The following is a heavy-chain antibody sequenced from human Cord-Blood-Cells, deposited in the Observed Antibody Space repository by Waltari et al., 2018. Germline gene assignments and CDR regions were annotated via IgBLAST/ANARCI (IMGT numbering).Heavy chain of an antibody. D-gene: IGHD5-18*01. J-gene: IGHJ6*03. CDR1: GGSISSYY. CDR3: ARGGYGRPYYYYMDV. CDR2: IYTSGST. V-gene: IGHV4-4*07. Sequence: QVQLQESGPGLVKPSETLSLTCTVSGGSISSYYWSWIRQPAGKGLEWIGRIYTSGSTNYTPSLKSRVTMSVDTSKNQFSLKLSSVTAADTAVYYCARGGYGRPYYYYMDVWGKGTTVTVSS.